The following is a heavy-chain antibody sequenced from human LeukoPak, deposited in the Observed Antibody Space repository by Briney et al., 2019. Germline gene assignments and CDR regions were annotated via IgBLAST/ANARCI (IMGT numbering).Heavy chain of an antibody. CDR3: AKVSRDGYKSGMDV. D-gene: IGHD5-24*01. V-gene: IGHV3-23*01. CDR1: GFTFSSYA. CDR2: ISTSGAST. J-gene: IGHJ6*02. Sequence: GGTLRLSCAASGFTFSSYAMSWVRQAPGKGLEWVSTISTSGASTYYADSVKGRFTISRDNSKDTLYLQKNSLRAEDTAVYYCAKVSRDGYKSGMDVWGQGTTVTVSS.